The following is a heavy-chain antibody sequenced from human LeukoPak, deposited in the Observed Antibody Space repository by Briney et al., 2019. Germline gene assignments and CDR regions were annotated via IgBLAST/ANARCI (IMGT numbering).Heavy chain of an antibody. V-gene: IGHV3-66*02. Sequence: GGSLRLSCAASGFTVSSNYMSWVRQAPGKGLEWVSVIYSGGSTYYADSVKGRFTISRDNSKNTLYLQMNSLRAEDTAVYYCAIRGRCYHNRSGYYHDYWVQGTMVTV. D-gene: IGHD3-22*01. CDR2: IYSGGST. CDR3: AIRGRCYHNRSGYYHDY. J-gene: IGHJ4*02. CDR1: GFTVSSNY.